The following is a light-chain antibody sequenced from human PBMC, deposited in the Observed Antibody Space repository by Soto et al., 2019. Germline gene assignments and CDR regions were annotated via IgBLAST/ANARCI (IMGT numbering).Light chain of an antibody. CDR3: NSYASSRSYV. CDR1: RSDVGGYNY. V-gene: IGLV2-14*01. Sequence: QSVLTQPASVSGSPGQSITISCTGTRSDVGGYNYVSWYQQHPGKAPKLLIYDVSNRPSGVSNRFSGSKSGNTASLTISGLQAEDEADYYCNSYASSRSYVFGTGTKLTVL. J-gene: IGLJ1*01. CDR2: DVS.